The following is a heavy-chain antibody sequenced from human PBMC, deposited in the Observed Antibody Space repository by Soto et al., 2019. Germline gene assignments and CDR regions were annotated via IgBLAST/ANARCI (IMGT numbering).Heavy chain of an antibody. Sequence: GGALRLSCAASGFTCSSYWMSWVRQAPGKGLEWVANIKQDGSEKYYVDSVKGRFTISRDNAKNSLYLQMNSLRAEDTAVYYCARCEYYDFWSGYYRWGQGTLVTVSS. V-gene: IGHV3-7*03. CDR2: IKQDGSEK. CDR3: ARCEYYDFWSGYYR. CDR1: GFTCSSYW. D-gene: IGHD3-3*01. J-gene: IGHJ4*02.